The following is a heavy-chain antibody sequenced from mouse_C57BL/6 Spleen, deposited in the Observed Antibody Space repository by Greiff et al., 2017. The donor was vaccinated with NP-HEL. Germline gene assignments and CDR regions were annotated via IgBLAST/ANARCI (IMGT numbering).Heavy chain of an antibody. J-gene: IGHJ4*01. CDR3: ASPSYYYGSSPYAMDY. Sequence: QVQLQQSGAELVKPGASVKISCKASGYAFSSYWMNWVKQRPGKGLEWIGQIYPGDGDTNYNGKFKGKATLTADKSSSTASMQLSSLTSEDSAVYFCASPSYYYGSSPYAMDYWGQGTSVTVSS. V-gene: IGHV1-80*01. CDR2: IYPGDGDT. D-gene: IGHD1-1*01. CDR1: GYAFSSYW.